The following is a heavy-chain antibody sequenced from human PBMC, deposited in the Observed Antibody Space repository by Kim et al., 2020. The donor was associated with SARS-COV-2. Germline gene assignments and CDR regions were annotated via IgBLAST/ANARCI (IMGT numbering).Heavy chain of an antibody. D-gene: IGHD6-19*01. CDR1: GFTFSSYA. CDR3: AKDVTPVAGTPDFDY. Sequence: GGSLRLSCATSGFTFSSYAMSWVRQAPGKGLEWVSAISGSGGSTYYADSVKGRFTISRDNSKNTLYLQMNSLRAEDTAVYYCAKDVTPVAGTPDFDYWGQGTLVTVSS. V-gene: IGHV3-23*01. J-gene: IGHJ4*02. CDR2: ISGSGGST.